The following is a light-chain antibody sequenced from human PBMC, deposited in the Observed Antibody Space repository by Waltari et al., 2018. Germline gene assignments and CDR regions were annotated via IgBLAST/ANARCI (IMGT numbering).Light chain of an antibody. CDR1: QSVSWF. CDR2: HAS. CDR3: QQYVTLPAT. V-gene: IGKV3-20*01. J-gene: IGKJ1*01. Sequence: IVLTQSPGTLSLSPGERATLSCRASQSVSWFLAWDQQKPGQGPRLLSYHASSRATGIPDRFSGSGSGTDLSLTISRLEPEDFAVYYCQQYVTLPATFGQGTKLEI.